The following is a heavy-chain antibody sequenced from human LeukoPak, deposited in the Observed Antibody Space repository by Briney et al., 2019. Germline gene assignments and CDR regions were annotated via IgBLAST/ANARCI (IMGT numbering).Heavy chain of an antibody. V-gene: IGHV1-2*02. J-gene: IGHJ5*02. D-gene: IGHD2-15*01. Sequence: ASVKVSCKASGYTFTGYYMHWVRQAPGQGLEWMGWINPNSGGTNYSQKFQGRVTMTRDTSISTAYMELSRLRSDDTAVYYCARVGCSGGSCYSSEFDPWGQGTLVTVSS. CDR1: GYTFTGYY. CDR2: INPNSGGT. CDR3: ARVGCSGGSCYSSEFDP.